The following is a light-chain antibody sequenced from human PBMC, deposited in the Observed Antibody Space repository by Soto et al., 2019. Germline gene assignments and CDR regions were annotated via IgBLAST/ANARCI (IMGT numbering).Light chain of an antibody. CDR3: QQYDKWPRT. Sequence: EIVLTQSPTTLSVSPGERGTLSCRASQDISSTLAWYQQKPGQTPRLLIHGASTRATGIPARFSGSGSETRFPLTLASLQSEDFAFYYCQQYDKWPRTFGKGTKVDIK. J-gene: IGKJ1*01. CDR2: GAS. V-gene: IGKV3-15*01. CDR1: QDISST.